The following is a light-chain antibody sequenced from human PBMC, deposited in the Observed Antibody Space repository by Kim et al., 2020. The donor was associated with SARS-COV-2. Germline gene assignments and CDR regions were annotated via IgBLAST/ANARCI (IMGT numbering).Light chain of an antibody. Sequence: QSVLTQPPSVSGAPGQRVTISCTGSSSNIGADYDVHWYQQFPGTAPKLLIYGNNNRPSGVPDRISGSKSGTSASLAITGLQAEDEADYYCQSYDRSLSGSVFGTGTKVTVL. CDR2: GNN. V-gene: IGLV1-40*01. CDR3: QSYDRSLSGSV. J-gene: IGLJ1*01. CDR1: SSNIGADYD.